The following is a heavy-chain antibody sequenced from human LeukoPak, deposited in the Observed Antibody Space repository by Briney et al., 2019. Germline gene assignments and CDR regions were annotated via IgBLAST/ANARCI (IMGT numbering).Heavy chain of an antibody. CDR2: IYYTGST. Sequence: PSETLSLTCTVTGGTISSYYWSWIRQPPGKGLAWIGYIYYTGSTNYNPSLKSRVTISVDTSKNQFSLKLNSVTAADTAVYYCARAFSSGWYPYSIGGLWFDYWGQGTLVTVSS. CDR3: ARAFSSGWYPYSIGGLWFDY. V-gene: IGHV4-59*01. D-gene: IGHD6-19*01. CDR1: GGTISSYY. J-gene: IGHJ4*02.